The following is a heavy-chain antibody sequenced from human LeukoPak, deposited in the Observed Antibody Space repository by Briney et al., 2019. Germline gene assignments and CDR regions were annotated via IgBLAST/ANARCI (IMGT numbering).Heavy chain of an antibody. CDR2: IYTSGST. CDR3: ARDRGLGYCSSTSCYRGNFDI. CDR1: GGSFSGYY. Sequence: SETLSLTCAVYGGSFSGYYWSWIRQPPGKGLEWIGRIYTSGSTNYNPSLKSRVTMSVDTSKNQFSLKLSSVTAADTAVYYCARDRGLGYCSSTSCYRGNFDIWGQGTMVTVSS. J-gene: IGHJ3*02. V-gene: IGHV4-59*10. D-gene: IGHD2-2*02.